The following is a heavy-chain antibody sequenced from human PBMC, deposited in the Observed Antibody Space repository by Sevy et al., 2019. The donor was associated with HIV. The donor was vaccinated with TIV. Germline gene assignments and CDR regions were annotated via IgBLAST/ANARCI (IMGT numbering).Heavy chain of an antibody. CDR2: IKQDGSDK. V-gene: IGHV3-7*03. CDR1: GFTFNNYW. D-gene: IGHD7-27*01. CDR3: ARSWDYWGQMGY. Sequence: GGYLRLSCAASGFTFNNYWMTWVRQAPGKGLEWVANIKQDGSDKYYMESVKGRFNISRDNTKNSLYLQLNSLRAEDLVVYYCARSWDYWGQMGYWGQGTLVTVSS. J-gene: IGHJ4*02.